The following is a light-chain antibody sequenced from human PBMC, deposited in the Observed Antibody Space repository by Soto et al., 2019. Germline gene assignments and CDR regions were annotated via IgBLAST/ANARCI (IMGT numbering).Light chain of an antibody. Sequence: QSALTQPASVSASPGQSITIPCTGTSRDVGGYNLVSWFQQHPGKVPKLLIYEGTKRPSGLSDRFSGSKSGNTASLTISGLQAEDEADYYCYSYAGENLSVFGTGTKVTVL. V-gene: IGLV2-23*01. J-gene: IGLJ1*01. CDR3: YSYAGENLSV. CDR1: SRDVGGYNL. CDR2: EGT.